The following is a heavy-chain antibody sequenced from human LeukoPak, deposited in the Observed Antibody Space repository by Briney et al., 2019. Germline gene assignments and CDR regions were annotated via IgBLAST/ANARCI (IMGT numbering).Heavy chain of an antibody. V-gene: IGHV4-38-2*01. Sequence: SETLSLTCAVSGYSISSGYYRGWIRQPPGKGLEWIGSIYHSGSTYYNPSLKSRATISVDTSKNQFSLKLSSVTAADTAVYYCARLLTIIYYFDYWGQGTLVTVSS. CDR2: IYHSGST. J-gene: IGHJ4*02. CDR1: GYSISSGYY. CDR3: ARLLTIIYYFDY. D-gene: IGHD3-10*01.